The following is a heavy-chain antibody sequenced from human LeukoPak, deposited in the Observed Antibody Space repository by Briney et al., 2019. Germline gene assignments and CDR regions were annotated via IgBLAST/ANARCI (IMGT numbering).Heavy chain of an antibody. CDR2: IKSDGSST. V-gene: IGHV3-74*01. CDR3: ARGGDTSNWYPGYFDY. CDR1: GFTFSSYA. J-gene: IGHJ4*02. Sequence: GGSLRLSCAASGFTFSSYAMHWVRQAPGKGPVWVSRIKSDGSSTRFADSVQGRFTISRDNGKNTVYLQMNSLRAEDTAVYYCARGGDTSNWYPGYFDYWGQGALVTVSS. D-gene: IGHD6-13*01.